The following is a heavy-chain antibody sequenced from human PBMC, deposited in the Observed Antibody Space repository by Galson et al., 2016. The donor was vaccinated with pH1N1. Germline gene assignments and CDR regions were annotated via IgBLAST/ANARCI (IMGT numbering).Heavy chain of an antibody. J-gene: IGHJ5*02. CDR2: IHYSGNT. CDR3: ARGDYYYASGTDEDFGFDP. V-gene: IGHV4-59*01. CDR1: GGSINSSY. Sequence: ETLSLTCTVSGGSINSSYWGWIRQPPGKGLEWIGYIHYSGNTNYNPSLKSRVTISVDTSKNQFSLQLSSVTAADTAVYYCARGDYYYASGTDEDFGFDPWGQGSLVTVSS. D-gene: IGHD3-10*01.